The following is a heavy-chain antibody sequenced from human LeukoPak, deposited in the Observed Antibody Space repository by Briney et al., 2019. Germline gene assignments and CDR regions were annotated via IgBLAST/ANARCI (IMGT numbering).Heavy chain of an antibody. CDR3: ARDSGYSYGPYDNWFDP. V-gene: IGHV5-10-1*01. Sequence: GESLKISCKGSGYSLTSYWISWVRQMPGEGLEWMGWIDPSDSYTNYSPSFQGHVTISADKSISTAYLQWSSLKASDTAMYYCARDSGYSYGPYDNWFDPWGQGTLVTVSS. CDR2: IDPSDSYT. J-gene: IGHJ5*02. D-gene: IGHD5-18*01. CDR1: GYSLTSYW.